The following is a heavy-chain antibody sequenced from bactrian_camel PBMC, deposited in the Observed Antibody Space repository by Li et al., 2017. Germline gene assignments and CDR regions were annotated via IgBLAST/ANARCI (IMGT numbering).Heavy chain of an antibody. CDR1: GDTTLC. CDR2: LHSDGTA. Sequence: VQLVESGGGSVQDGGSLRLSCAASGDTTLCMGWVRQAPGKEREGIARLHSDGTAQYADSVKGRFTISLDNAETFLYLQMNSLKPEDTAMYYCSVDHVWRRCRGGSDSDFPYRGRRGTQVTVS. D-gene: IGHD4*01. J-gene: IGHJ4*01. V-gene: IGHV3S6*01.